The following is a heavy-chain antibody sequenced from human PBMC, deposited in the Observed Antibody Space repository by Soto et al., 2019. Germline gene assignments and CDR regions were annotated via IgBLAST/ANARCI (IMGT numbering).Heavy chain of an antibody. D-gene: IGHD1-1*01. V-gene: IGHV3-11*06. CDR3: VRSGDNYNLLDY. CDR1: GFTVSDHY. Sequence: GSLRLACAASGFTVSDHYMSWIRQAPGKGLEWIGYSSNSGSFTRYADTVKGRFSISRDNAKNSLYLQINSLRGDDTATYFCVRSGDNYNLLDYWGQGTPVTVSS. CDR2: SSNSGSFT. J-gene: IGHJ4*02.